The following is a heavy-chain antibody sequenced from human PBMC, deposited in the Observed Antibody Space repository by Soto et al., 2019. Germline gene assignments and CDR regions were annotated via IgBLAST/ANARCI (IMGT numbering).Heavy chain of an antibody. CDR2: ISSSSSYI. J-gene: IGHJ4*02. Sequence: GGSLRLSCAASGFTFSSYSMNWVRQAPGKGLEWVSSISSSSSYIYYADSVKGRFTISRDNAKSSLYLQMNSLRAEDTAVYYCASGPPGYYDILTGYCVYWGQGTLVTVSS. CDR1: GFTFSSYS. V-gene: IGHV3-21*01. D-gene: IGHD3-9*01. CDR3: ASGPPGYYDILTGYCVY.